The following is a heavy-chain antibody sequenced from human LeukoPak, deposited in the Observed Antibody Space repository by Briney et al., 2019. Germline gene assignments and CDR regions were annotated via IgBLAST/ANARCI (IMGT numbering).Heavy chain of an antibody. Sequence: GGSLRLSCAASGFTFDDYAMHWARQAPGKGLEWVSGISWNSGSIGYADSVKGRFTISRDNAKNSLYLQMNSLRAEDTALYYCAKASLRYCSGGSCYGRGSFDYWGQGTLVTVSS. D-gene: IGHD2-15*01. J-gene: IGHJ4*02. CDR2: ISWNSGSI. CDR1: GFTFDDYA. V-gene: IGHV3-9*01. CDR3: AKASLRYCSGGSCYGRGSFDY.